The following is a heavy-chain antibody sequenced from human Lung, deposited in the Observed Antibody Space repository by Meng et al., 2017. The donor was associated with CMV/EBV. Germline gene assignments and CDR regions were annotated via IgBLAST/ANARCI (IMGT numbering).Heavy chain of an antibody. CDR3: ARNGQKTGTPSNY. Sequence: GGSXRLXCAASGFTFSNYEMNWVRQAQGQGLEWVSYISTSGSTMYYADSVKGRFTVSRDNAKNSLYLQMNSLRAEDTAVYYCARNGQKTGTPSNYWGQGTLVTVSS. J-gene: IGHJ4*02. CDR2: ISTSGSTM. V-gene: IGHV3-48*03. D-gene: IGHD1-1*01. CDR1: GFTFSNYE.